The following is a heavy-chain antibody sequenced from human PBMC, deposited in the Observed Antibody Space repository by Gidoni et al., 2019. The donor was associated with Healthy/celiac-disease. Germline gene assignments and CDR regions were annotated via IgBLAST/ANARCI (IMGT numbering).Heavy chain of an antibody. J-gene: IGHJ6*02. CDR1: GGSISSGSYY. CDR2: IYTSGST. CDR3: ARDGYYYGMDV. Sequence: QVQLQESGPGLVKPSQTLSLTCTVSGGSISSGSYYWSWIRQPAGKGLEWIGRIYTSGSTNYNPSLKSRVTRSVDTSKNQFSLKLSSVTAADTAVYYCARDGYYYGMDVWGQGTTVTVSS. V-gene: IGHV4-61*02.